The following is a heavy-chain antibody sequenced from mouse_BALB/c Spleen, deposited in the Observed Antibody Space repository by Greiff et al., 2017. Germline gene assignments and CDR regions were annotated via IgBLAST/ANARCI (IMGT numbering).Heavy chain of an antibody. CDR3: ARLGFYAMDY. CDR2: INPGSGGT. CDR1: GYAFTNYL. J-gene: IGHJ4*01. V-gene: IGHV1-54*01. Sequence: VKLQESGAELVRPGTSVKVSCKASGYAFTNYLIEWVKQRPGQGLEWIGVINPGSGGTNYNEKFKGKATLTADKSSSTAYMQLSSLTSDDSAVYFCARLGFYAMDYWGQGTSVTVSS. D-gene: IGHD3-1*01.